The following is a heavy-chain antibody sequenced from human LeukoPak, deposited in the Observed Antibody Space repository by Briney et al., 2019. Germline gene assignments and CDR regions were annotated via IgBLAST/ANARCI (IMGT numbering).Heavy chain of an antibody. CDR1: GGTFSSYA. J-gene: IGHJ5*02. V-gene: IGHV1-69*13. D-gene: IGHD3-10*01. CDR3: ARDQRRITMVRGVITRKPNWFDP. Sequence: ASVKVSCKAPGGTFSSYAISWVRQAPGQGLEWMGGIIPIFGTANYAQKFQGRVTITADESTSTAYMELSSLRSEDTAVYYCARDQRRITMVRGVITRKPNWFDPWGQGTLVTVSS. CDR2: IIPIFGTA.